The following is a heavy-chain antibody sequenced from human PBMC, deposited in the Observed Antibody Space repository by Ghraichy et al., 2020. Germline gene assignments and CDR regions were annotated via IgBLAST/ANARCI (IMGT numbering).Heavy chain of an antibody. V-gene: IGHV3-30*03. J-gene: IGHJ5*02. CDR1: GFTFSSYG. CDR3: AIQYL. CDR2: ISYDGSNK. Sequence: GKSLNISCAASGFTFSSYGMHWVRQAPGKGLEWVAVISYDGSNKYYADSVKGRFTISRDNSKNTLYLQMNSLRAEDTAVYYCAIQYLWGQGTLVTVSS.